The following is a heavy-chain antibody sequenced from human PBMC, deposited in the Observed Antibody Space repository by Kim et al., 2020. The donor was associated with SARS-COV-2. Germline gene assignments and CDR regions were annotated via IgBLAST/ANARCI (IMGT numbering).Heavy chain of an antibody. CDR1: GFTFSSYD. Sequence: GGSLRLSCEASGFTFSSYDMHWVRQATGKGLEWVSAIGTAGDTYYPGSVKGRFTISRENAKNSLYLQMNSLRAGDTAVYYCARAAWRYDFWSGYYKGDAFDIWGQGTMVTVSS. J-gene: IGHJ3*02. D-gene: IGHD3-3*01. CDR3: ARAAWRYDFWSGYYKGDAFDI. CDR2: IGTAGDT. V-gene: IGHV3-13*01.